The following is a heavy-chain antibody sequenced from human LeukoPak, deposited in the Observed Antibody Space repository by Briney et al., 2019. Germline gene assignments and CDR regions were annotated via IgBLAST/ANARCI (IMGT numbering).Heavy chain of an antibody. D-gene: IGHD2/OR15-2a*01. CDR2: FNANTGGT. CDR1: GYTLTDYF. J-gene: IGHJ3*02. Sequence: ASVKVSCQASGYTLTDYFLHWVRQAPGQGLEWMGWFNANTGGTYYAKEFQGRVSMTGDTSISAAFMELSSLRSDDTAVYYCARQAENYNRTHYVYGFDIWGQGTMVTVSS. CDR3: ARQAENYNRTHYVYGFDI. V-gene: IGHV1-2*02.